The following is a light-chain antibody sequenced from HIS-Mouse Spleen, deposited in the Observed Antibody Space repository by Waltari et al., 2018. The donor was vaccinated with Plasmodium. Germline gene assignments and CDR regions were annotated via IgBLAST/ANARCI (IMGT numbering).Light chain of an antibody. J-gene: IGLJ1*01. CDR2: DVS. CDR3: CSYAGSYTYV. CDR1: SSDVGGSTY. Sequence: QSALPQPSSVSGSPGQSVTISCTGTSSDVGGSTYVPWYQQHPGKAPKLMIYDVSKRPSGVPDRLSGSKSGNTASLTISGLQAEDEADYYCCSYAGSYTYVFGTGTKVTVL. V-gene: IGLV2-11*01.